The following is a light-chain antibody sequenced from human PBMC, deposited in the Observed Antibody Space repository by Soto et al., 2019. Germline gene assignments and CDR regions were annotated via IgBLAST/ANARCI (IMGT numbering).Light chain of an antibody. J-gene: IGKJ1*01. CDR1: QSVSSNY. V-gene: IGKV3-20*01. CDR2: GAS. CDR3: HQYGSSPQT. Sequence: EIVLTQSPGTLSLSLGARATLSCRASQSVSSNYLAWYQQKPGQAPRLLIYGASTRATGIPDRFSGGGSGTDFTITISSLAHEDFAVYYCHQYGSSPQTFGQGTKVEIK.